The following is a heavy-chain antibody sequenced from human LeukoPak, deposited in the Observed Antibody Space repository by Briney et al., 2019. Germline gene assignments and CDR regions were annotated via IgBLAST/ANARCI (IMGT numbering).Heavy chain of an antibody. CDR2: IGPTGSDR. Sequence: GGSLRLSCTASGLTFSTSGFDWVRQAPGKGLEWVASIGPTGSDRYHADSIKGRLTISRDNANNFLYLQMNSLRAEDTAVYYCATETNGRHYDYWGQGTLLTVSS. J-gene: IGHJ4*02. D-gene: IGHD1-14*01. CDR3: ATETNGRHYDY. V-gene: IGHV3-21*06. CDR1: GLTFSTSG.